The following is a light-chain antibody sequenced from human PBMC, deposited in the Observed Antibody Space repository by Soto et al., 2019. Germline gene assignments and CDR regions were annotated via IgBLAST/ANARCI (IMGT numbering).Light chain of an antibody. Sequence: DIQMTQSPSTLSASVGDRVTISCRASQTITSWLPWYQQKPGKAPKLLIYDASSLESGVPSRFSGSGSGTEFTLTISSLQPDDFATYYCQQHNSYPWTFGQGTKVEIK. V-gene: IGKV1-5*01. CDR1: QTITSW. CDR2: DAS. CDR3: QQHNSYPWT. J-gene: IGKJ1*01.